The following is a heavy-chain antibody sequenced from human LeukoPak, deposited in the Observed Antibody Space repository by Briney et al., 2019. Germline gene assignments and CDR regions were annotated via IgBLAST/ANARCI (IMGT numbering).Heavy chain of an antibody. CDR2: ISAYNGNT. D-gene: IGHD3-22*01. V-gene: IGHV1-18*01. J-gene: IGHJ6*03. CDR1: GGTFISYG. Sequence: ASVTVSFKASGGTFISYGISWVRQAPGQGLEWMGWISAYNGNTNYAQKLQGRVTMTTDTSTSTAYMELRSLRSDDTAVYYCARLLREYGDYYYMDVWGKGTTVTVSS. CDR3: ARLLREYGDYYYMDV.